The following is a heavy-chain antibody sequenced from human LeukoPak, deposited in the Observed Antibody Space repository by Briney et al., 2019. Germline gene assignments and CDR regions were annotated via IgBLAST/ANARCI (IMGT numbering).Heavy chain of an antibody. D-gene: IGHD5-18*01. V-gene: IGHV3-9*01. CDR2: ISWNSGSI. Sequence: PGRSLRLSCAASGFTFDDYAMHWVRQAPGKDLEWVSGISWNSGSIGYADSVKGRFTISRDNAKNSLYLQMNSLRAEDTALYYCAKDFWGYSYGYTGYYYYMDVWGKGTTVTVSS. J-gene: IGHJ6*03. CDR3: AKDFWGYSYGYTGYYYYMDV. CDR1: GFTFDDYA.